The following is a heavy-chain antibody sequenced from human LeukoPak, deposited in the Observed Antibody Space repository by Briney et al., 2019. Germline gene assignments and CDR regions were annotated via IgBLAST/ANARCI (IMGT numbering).Heavy chain of an antibody. V-gene: IGHV3-23*01. J-gene: IGHJ4*02. CDR1: GFTFSSYA. CDR3: ARGHLGYYGSGIAY. Sequence: GSLRLSCAASGFTFSSYAMSWVRQAPGKGLEWVSAISGSGGSTYYPDSVKGRFTISRENAKNSLYLQMNSLRAGDTAVYYCARGHLGYYGSGIAYWGQGTLVTVSS. CDR2: ISGSGGST. D-gene: IGHD3-10*01.